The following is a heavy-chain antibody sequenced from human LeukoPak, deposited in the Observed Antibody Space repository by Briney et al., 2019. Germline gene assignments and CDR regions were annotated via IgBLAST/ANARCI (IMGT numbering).Heavy chain of an antibody. CDR1: GFTFSNHG. CDR2: ISPSGDIT. V-gene: IGHV3-23*01. D-gene: IGHD3-10*01. Sequence: PGGSLILSCAASGFTFSNHGMNWVRQAPGKGLECVSGISPSGDITYYAHSVKGRFTISRDNSKNTLYLEVISLTAEDTAVYYCAKDDAWLRFGEWSQGTLVTVSS. CDR3: AKDDAWLRFGE. J-gene: IGHJ4*02.